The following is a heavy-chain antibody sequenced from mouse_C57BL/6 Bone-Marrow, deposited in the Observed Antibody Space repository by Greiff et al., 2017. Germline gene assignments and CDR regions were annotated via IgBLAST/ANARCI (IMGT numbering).Heavy chain of an antibody. CDR3: AKLFDY. CDR1: GFTFSSYA. CDR2: ISDGGSYT. J-gene: IGHJ3*01. V-gene: IGHV5-4*01. Sequence: EVQLVESGGGLVKPGGSLKLSCAASGFTFSSYAMSWVRQTPEKRLEWVATISDGGSYTYYPDNVKGRFTISRDNAKNNLYLQMSHLKSEDTAMYYCAKLFDYWGQGTLVTVSA.